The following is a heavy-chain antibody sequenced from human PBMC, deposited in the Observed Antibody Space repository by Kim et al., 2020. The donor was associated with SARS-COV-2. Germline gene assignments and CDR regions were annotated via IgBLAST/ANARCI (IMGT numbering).Heavy chain of an antibody. D-gene: IGHD1-1*01. Sequence: GGSLRLSCAASDFTFSDSAMHWVRQASGKGLEWVGRIRSKSNSYASAHAASVKCRFTISSDNSKNTVYLQIHSLKTEDTAEYYCTRVPGTTSAFWDDFD. CDR2: IRSKSNSYAS. CDR3: TRVPGTTSAFWDDFD. J-gene: IGHJ3*02. V-gene: IGHV3-73*01. CDR1: DFTFSDSA.